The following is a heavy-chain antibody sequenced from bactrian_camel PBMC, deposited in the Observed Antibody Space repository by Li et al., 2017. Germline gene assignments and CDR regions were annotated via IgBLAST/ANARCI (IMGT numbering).Heavy chain of an antibody. V-gene: IGHV3S53*01. CDR3: AVKVLPEGY. J-gene: IGHJ4*01. D-gene: IGHD6*01. CDR1: EFIVSTCG. Sequence: HVQLVESGGGSVQVGGSLKLSCLASEFIVSTCGMAWYRQTPGKQRDLVFTINTEGRATYSQSVEGRFTISKDNVKNTLYLQMNSLKTEDTAVFYCAVKVLPEGYWGQGTQVTVS. CDR2: INTEGRA.